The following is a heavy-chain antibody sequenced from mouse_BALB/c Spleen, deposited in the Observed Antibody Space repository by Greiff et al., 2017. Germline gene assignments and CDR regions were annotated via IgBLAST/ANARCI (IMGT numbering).Heavy chain of an antibody. V-gene: IGHV5-6-3*01. Sequence: LVESGGGLVQPGGSLKLSCAASGFTFSSYGMSWVRQTPDKRLELVATINSNGGSTYYPDSVKGRFTISRDNAKNTLYLQMSSLKSEDTAMYYCARDNGADWGQGTTLTVSS. J-gene: IGHJ2*01. CDR2: INSNGGST. CDR1: GFTFSSYG. CDR3: ARDNGAD.